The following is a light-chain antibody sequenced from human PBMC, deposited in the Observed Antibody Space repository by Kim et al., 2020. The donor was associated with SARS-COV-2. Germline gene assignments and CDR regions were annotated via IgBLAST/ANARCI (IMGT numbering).Light chain of an antibody. J-gene: IGKJ2*01. Sequence: VSPGERATLYCRASQSINTNLAWYQQKPGQAPRLLIYGASSRATGIPDRFSGSGSGTDFTLTISSLQSEDFAIYYCQQYDDWPPYTFGRGTKLEI. CDR3: QQYDDWPPYT. V-gene: IGKV3-15*01. CDR1: QSINTN. CDR2: GAS.